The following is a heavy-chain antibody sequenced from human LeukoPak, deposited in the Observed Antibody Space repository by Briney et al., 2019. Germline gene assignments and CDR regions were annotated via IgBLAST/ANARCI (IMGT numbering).Heavy chain of an antibody. CDR3: ARYQGGGWDV. D-gene: IGHD6-25*01. CDR2: IKQDGGEK. J-gene: IGHJ6*02. CDR1: GFTFSTFW. Sequence: GGSLRLSCAASGFTFSTFWMSWVRQAPGKGLEWVANIKQDGGEKYYVDSVKGRFTISRDNAKKSLYLQMNSLRAEDTAVYLCARYQGGGWDVWGQGTTVTVSS. V-gene: IGHV3-7*01.